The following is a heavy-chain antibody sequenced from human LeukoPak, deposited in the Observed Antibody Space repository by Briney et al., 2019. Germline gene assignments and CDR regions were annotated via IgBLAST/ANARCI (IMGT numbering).Heavy chain of an antibody. CDR2: ISGGGGST. D-gene: IGHD6-19*01. J-gene: IGHJ4*02. Sequence: GGSLRLSCAASGFTFSSYAMSWVRQAPGKGLEWVSAISGGGGSTHYADFVKGRFTISRDNSKNTLYLQMNSLRAEDTAVYYCAKDRNWQVAVAGQFDYWGQGTLVTVSS. V-gene: IGHV3-23*01. CDR3: AKDRNWQVAVAGQFDY. CDR1: GFTFSSYA.